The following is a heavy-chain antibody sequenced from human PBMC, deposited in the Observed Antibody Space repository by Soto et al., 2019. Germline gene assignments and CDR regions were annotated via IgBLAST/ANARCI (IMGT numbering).Heavy chain of an antibody. Sequence: QVQLQESGPRLVKPSGSLSLTCGVASGTVASSLWWSWVRQSPGRGLAWIGNVFHTEETNINPFLQSRDTFSVDKSNNQFTLRLTSVTAADTAVSFCAREIVTAAGNNYFDPWGQGTLVTVSS. J-gene: IGHJ5*02. V-gene: IGHV4-4*02. CDR1: SGTVASSLW. CDR3: AREIVTAAGNNYFDP. D-gene: IGHD2-21*02. CDR2: VFHTEET.